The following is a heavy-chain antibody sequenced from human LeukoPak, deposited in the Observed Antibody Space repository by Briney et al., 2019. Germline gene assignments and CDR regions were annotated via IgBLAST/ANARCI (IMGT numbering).Heavy chain of an antibody. J-gene: IGHJ4*02. V-gene: IGHV3-21*01. D-gene: IGHD3-16*01. CDR1: GFTFSSYS. Sequence: GGSLRLSCAASGFTFSSYSMNWVRQAPGKGLEWVSSISSSSSYIYYADSVKGRFTISRDNAKNSLYLQMHSLRAEDTAVYYCARDLYGGVAGPDYWGQGTLVTVSS. CDR3: ARDLYGGVAGPDY. CDR2: ISSSSSYI.